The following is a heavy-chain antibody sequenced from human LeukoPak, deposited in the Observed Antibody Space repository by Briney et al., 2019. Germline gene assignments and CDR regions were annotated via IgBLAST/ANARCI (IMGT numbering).Heavy chain of an antibody. CDR3: ARGNCSSASCYTDFDS. J-gene: IGHJ4*02. Sequence: GGSLRLSCAASGFTFSSYSMNWVRQAPGKGLEWVSYISSSSSTIYYADSVKGRFTISRDNAKNSLYLQMNSLRAEDTAVYYCARGNCSSASCYTDFDSWGQGTLVTVSS. V-gene: IGHV3-48*01. CDR2: ISSSSSTI. CDR1: GFTFSSYS. D-gene: IGHD2-2*02.